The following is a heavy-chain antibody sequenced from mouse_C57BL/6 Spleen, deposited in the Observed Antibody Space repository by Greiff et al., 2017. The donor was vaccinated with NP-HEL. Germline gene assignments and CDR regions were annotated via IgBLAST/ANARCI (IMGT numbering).Heavy chain of an antibody. D-gene: IGHD1-1*01. CDR3: ARENYGSSLIFDY. CDR2: ISSGSSTI. Sequence: EVQLQQSGGGLVKPGGSLKLSCAASGFTFSDYGMHWVRQAPEKGLEWVAYISSGSSTIYYADTVKGRFTISRDNAKNTLFLQMTSLRSEDTAMYYCARENYGSSLIFDYWGQGTTLTVSS. CDR1: GFTFSDYG. J-gene: IGHJ2*01. V-gene: IGHV5-17*01.